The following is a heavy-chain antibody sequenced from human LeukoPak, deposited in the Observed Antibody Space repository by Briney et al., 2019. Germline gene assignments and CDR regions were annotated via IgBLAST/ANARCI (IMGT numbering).Heavy chain of an antibody. D-gene: IGHD2-2*01. Sequence: GGSLRLSCAASGFTFSSYSMNWVRQAPGKGLKWVSSISSSSSYIYYADSVKGRFTISRDNAKNSLYLQMNSLRAEDTAVYYCARRYCSSTSCYNFDYWGQGTLVTVSS. V-gene: IGHV3-21*01. CDR1: GFTFSSYS. CDR2: ISSSSSYI. CDR3: ARRYCSSTSCYNFDY. J-gene: IGHJ4*02.